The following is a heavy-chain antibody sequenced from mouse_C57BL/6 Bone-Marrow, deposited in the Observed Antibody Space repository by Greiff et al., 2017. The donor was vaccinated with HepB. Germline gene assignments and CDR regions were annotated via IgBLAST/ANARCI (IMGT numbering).Heavy chain of an antibody. CDR3: ARRGSYYYGSSYYWYFDV. CDR1: GYAFTNYL. CDR2: INPGSGGT. Sequence: QVQLQQSGAELVRPGTSVKVSCKASGYAFTNYLIEWAKQRPGQGLEWIGVINPGSGGTNYNEKFKGKATLTADKSSSTAYMQLSSLTSEDSAVYFCARRGSYYYGSSYYWYFDVWGTGTTVTVSS. V-gene: IGHV1-54*01. D-gene: IGHD1-1*01. J-gene: IGHJ1*03.